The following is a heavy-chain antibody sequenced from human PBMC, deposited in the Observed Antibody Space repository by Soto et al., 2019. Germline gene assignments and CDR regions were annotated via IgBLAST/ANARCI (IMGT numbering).Heavy chain of an antibody. CDR1: GGTFSSYA. Sequence: SVKVSCKASGGTFSSYAISWVRQSPGQGLEWMGGIIPIFGTANYAQKFQGRVTITADESTSTAYMELSSLRSEDTAVYYCARDRSFYYYYGMDVWGQGTTVTVSS. V-gene: IGHV1-69*13. CDR3: ARDRSFYYYYGMDV. J-gene: IGHJ6*02. CDR2: IIPIFGTA.